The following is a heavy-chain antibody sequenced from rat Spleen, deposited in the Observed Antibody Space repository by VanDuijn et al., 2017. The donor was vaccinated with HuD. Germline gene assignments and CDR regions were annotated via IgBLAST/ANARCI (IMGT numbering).Heavy chain of an antibody. Sequence: EVKLVESGGGLVQPGRSLKLSCVASGFNFNDHWMGWVRQAPGKGLEWIGEINKDSSIIKFIPSLKDKITISRDNAQNTLYLQMSKLGSDDTGIYYCAREELGVRDWGQGIMVTVSS. CDR3: AREELGVRD. CDR2: INKDSSII. D-gene: IGHD4-3*01. V-gene: IGHV4-2*01. CDR1: GFNFNDHW. J-gene: IGHJ2*01.